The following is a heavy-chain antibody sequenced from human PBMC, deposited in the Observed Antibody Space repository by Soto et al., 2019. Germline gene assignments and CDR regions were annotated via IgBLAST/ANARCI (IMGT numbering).Heavy chain of an antibody. D-gene: IGHD3-3*01. CDR3: ARAVCNYDFWSGSFHDAFDI. Sequence: QVQLVQSGAEVKKPGSSVKVSCKASGGTFSSYAISWVRQAPGQGLEWMGGIIPIFGTANYAQKFQGRVTITADESTSTGYMELSSLRSEDKAVYYCARAVCNYDFWSGSFHDAFDIWGQGTMVTVSS. J-gene: IGHJ3*02. CDR2: IIPIFGTA. CDR1: GGTFSSYA. V-gene: IGHV1-69*01.